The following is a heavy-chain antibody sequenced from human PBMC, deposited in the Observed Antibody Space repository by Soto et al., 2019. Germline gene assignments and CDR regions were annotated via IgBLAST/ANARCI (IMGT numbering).Heavy chain of an antibody. J-gene: IGHJ5*02. CDR2: ISYDGSNK. CDR1: GFTFSSYA. D-gene: IGHD2-15*01. V-gene: IGHV3-30-3*01. CDR3: ARDGRQIVVVVAAFNWFDP. Sequence: GGSLRLSCAASGFTFSSYAMHWVRQAPGKGLDWVAVISYDGSNKYYADSVKGRFTISRDNSKNTLYLQMNSLRAEDTAVYYCARDGRQIVVVVAAFNWFDPWGQGTLVTVSS.